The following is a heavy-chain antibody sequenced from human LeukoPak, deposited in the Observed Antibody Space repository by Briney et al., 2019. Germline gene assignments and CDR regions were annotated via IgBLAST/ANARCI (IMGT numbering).Heavy chain of an antibody. J-gene: IGHJ5*02. CDR1: GGSVSSSSYY. CDR3: ARFTQHLTYNWFDP. V-gene: IGHV4-61*01. CDR2: IYTSGST. D-gene: IGHD6-13*01. Sequence: SETLSLTCTVSGGSVSSSSYYWSWIRQPPGKGLEWIGYIYTSGSTNYNPSLKSRVTISVDTSKNQFSLKLSSVTAADTAVYYCARFTQHLTYNWFDPWAREPWSPSPQ.